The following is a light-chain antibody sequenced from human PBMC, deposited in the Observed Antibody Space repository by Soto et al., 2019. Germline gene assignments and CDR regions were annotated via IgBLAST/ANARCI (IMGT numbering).Light chain of an antibody. Sequence: EIVMTQSPATLSVSPGERATLSCRASQSVSSNLAWYQQKPGQAPRLLIYGASTRATGIPARSSGSGSGTEFTLTISSLQSEDFAVYYCQQYNNGYTFGQGTKLEIK. V-gene: IGKV3D-15*01. CDR2: GAS. J-gene: IGKJ2*01. CDR3: QQYNNGYT. CDR1: QSVSSN.